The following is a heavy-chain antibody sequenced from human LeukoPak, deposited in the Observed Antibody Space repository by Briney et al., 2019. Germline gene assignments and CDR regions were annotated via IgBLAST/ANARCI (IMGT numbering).Heavy chain of an antibody. CDR1: GFTFSNFW. V-gene: IGHV3-7*01. CDR3: ARDPSLYDSSVGAFDY. D-gene: IGHD3-22*01. J-gene: IGHJ4*02. CDR2: IKQDETEK. Sequence: GGSLRLSCTASGFTFSNFWMGWVRQAPGKGLEWVANIKQDETEKYYVDSVKGRFTISRDNSKNTLYLQMNSLRAEDTAVYYCARDPSLYDSSVGAFDYWGQGTLVTVSS.